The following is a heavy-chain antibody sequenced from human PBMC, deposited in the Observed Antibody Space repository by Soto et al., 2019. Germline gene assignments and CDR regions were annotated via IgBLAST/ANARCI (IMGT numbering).Heavy chain of an antibody. D-gene: IGHD3-3*01. Sequence: PSETLSLTCTVSGGSITSSSFYWGWIRQPPGKGLEWIGIIYYSGSTYYNPSLKSRVTISVDTSKNQFSLKLSSVTAADTAVYYCARGEEGFWSGYYPNWFDPWGQGTLVTVSS. V-gene: IGHV4-39*01. J-gene: IGHJ5*02. CDR3: ARGEEGFWSGYYPNWFDP. CDR2: IYYSGST. CDR1: GGSITSSSFY.